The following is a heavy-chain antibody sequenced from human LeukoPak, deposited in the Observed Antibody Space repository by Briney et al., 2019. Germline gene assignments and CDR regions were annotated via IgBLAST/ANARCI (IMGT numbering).Heavy chain of an antibody. CDR3: ARATWYGGNPSGAFDI. J-gene: IGHJ3*02. CDR2: INPSGGST. CDR1: GYTFTNYY. D-gene: IGHD4/OR15-4a*01. Sequence: ASVKVSCKASGYTFTNYYIYWVRQAPGQGLEWMGIINPSGGSTDYAQKFQGRATMTRDTSTTTVYMELSSLRSEDTAVYYCARATWYGGNPSGAFDIWGQGTMVTVSS. V-gene: IGHV1-46*01.